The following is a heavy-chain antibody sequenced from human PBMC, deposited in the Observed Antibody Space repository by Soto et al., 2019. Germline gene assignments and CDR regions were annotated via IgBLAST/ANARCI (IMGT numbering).Heavy chain of an antibody. CDR1: GFTLRSYG. CDR2: IWYDGSNK. V-gene: IGHV3-33*01. Sequence: GGSLRLSCSASGFTLRSYGMHWVRQAPGKGLEWVAVIWYDGSNKYYADSVKGRFTISRDNSKNTLYLQMNSLRAEDTAVYYCARDLMEQLVPFYYYYYYMDVWGKGTTVTVSS. D-gene: IGHD6-6*01. CDR3: ARDLMEQLVPFYYYYYYMDV. J-gene: IGHJ6*03.